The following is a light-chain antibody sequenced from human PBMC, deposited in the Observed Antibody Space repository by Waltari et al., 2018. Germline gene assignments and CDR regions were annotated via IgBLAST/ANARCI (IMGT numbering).Light chain of an antibody. J-gene: IGKJ4*01. CDR3: QHRSTRPH. Sequence: EVVLTQSPATLSLSPGESATLSCRASQSISVYVAWYQQRPGQPPRLLIHDASIRATGIPARFSGSGSGTDFTLTIDTLEPEDFAIYYCQHRSTRPHFAGGTKVEVK. CDR2: DAS. CDR1: QSISVY. V-gene: IGKV3-11*01.